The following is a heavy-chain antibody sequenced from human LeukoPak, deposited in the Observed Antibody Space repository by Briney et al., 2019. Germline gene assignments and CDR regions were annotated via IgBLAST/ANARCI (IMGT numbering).Heavy chain of an antibody. CDR3: AKLLFEYDF. Sequence: GGSLRLSCAAAKFTFSHYGMHWVRQAPGKGLEWVAVIWSDGSNQYHADSVKGRFTISRDNSKNTVYLQMNSLRAEDTAVYYCAKLLFEYDFWGQGTLVTVSS. D-gene: IGHD2-21*01. CDR1: KFTFSHYG. J-gene: IGHJ4*02. V-gene: IGHV3-30*02. CDR2: IWSDGSNQ.